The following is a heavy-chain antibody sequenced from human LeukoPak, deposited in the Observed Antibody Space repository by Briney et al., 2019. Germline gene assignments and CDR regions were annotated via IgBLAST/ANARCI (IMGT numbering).Heavy chain of an antibody. CDR1: GFTFSSYG. CDR3: AKSGASGWYEEGRYFQH. Sequence: GGSLRLSCAASGFTFSSYGMHWVRQAPGKGLEWVAVISYDGSNKYYADSVKGRFTISRDNSKNTLYLQMNSLRAEDTAVYYCAKSGASGWYEEGRYFQHWGQGTLVTVSS. CDR2: ISYDGSNK. J-gene: IGHJ1*01. D-gene: IGHD6-19*01. V-gene: IGHV3-30*18.